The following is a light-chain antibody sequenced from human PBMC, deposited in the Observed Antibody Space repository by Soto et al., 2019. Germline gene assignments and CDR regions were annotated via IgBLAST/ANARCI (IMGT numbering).Light chain of an antibody. J-gene: IGKJ2*01. CDR1: QDISNY. V-gene: IGKV1-33*01. Sequence: DIQMTQSPSSLSASVGDRVTITCQAIQDISNYLNWYQQKPGKAPKLLIYDASDLEAGDPSRFSGSGSGTDFTFTISSLQPEDVATYYCQQYANFPPYTFGQGTKVDIK. CDR3: QQYANFPPYT. CDR2: DAS.